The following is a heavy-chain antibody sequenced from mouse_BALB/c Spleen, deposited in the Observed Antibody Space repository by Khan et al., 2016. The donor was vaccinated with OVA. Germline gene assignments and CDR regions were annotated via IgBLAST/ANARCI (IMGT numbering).Heavy chain of an antibody. D-gene: IGHD2-3*01. CDR2: IWGDGST. Sequence: QMQLEESGPGLVAPSQSLSITCTVSGCSLTSYGVNWVRQPPGKGLEWLGVIWGDGSTNYHSALISRLSIFKDNSKSQVFLKLNSLQTDDTATYYCAKWGDGSTYAMDYWGQGTSVTVSS. J-gene: IGHJ4*01. CDR3: AKWGDGSTYAMDY. V-gene: IGHV2-3*01. CDR1: GCSLTSYG.